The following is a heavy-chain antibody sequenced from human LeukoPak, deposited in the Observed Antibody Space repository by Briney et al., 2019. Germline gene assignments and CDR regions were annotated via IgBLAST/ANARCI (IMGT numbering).Heavy chain of an antibody. J-gene: IGHJ4*02. D-gene: IGHD3-16*02. V-gene: IGHV4-39*07. Sequence: SETLSLTCTVSGGSISSSTYYWAWIRQPPGKGLEWIGSVYYGGSTYYNPSLKSRVTISVDTSKNQFSLKLSSVTAADTAVYYCAREGYYDYVWGSYRNRYFDYWGQGTLVTVSS. CDR2: VYYGGST. CDR3: AREGYYDYVWGSYRNRYFDY. CDR1: GGSISSSTYY.